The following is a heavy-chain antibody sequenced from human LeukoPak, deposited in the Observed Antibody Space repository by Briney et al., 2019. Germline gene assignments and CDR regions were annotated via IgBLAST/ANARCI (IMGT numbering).Heavy chain of an antibody. CDR1: GGTFSSYA. CDR2: IIPIFGTA. Sequence: SVKVSCKASGGTFSSYAISWVRQAPGQGLEWMGRIIPIFGTANYAQKFQGRVTITTDESTSTAYMELRSLRSDDTAVYYCARSIYGDYVHWGQGTLVTVSS. V-gene: IGHV1-69*05. J-gene: IGHJ4*02. D-gene: IGHD4-17*01. CDR3: ARSIYGDYVH.